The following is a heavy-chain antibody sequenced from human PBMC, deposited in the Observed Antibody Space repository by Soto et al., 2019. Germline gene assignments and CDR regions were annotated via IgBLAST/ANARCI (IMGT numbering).Heavy chain of an antibody. Sequence: GGSLRLSCAASGFTVSVNCMSWVRQAPGKGLEWVSAIYSGGTTYYADSLKGRFTISRDNSKNTLYLQMNSLRAEDTAVYYCAGLKSSVWLGNFYYGMDVWGQGTTVTVSS. J-gene: IGHJ6*02. V-gene: IGHV3-66*01. CDR2: IYSGGTT. D-gene: IGHD6-19*01. CDR1: GFTVSVNC. CDR3: AGLKSSVWLGNFYYGMDV.